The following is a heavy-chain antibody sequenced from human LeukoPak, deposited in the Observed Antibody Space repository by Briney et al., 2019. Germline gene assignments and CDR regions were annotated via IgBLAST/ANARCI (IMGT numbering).Heavy chain of an antibody. V-gene: IGHV3-72*01. CDR3: ARYSGYDSPFDY. CDR2: TRNKANSYTT. J-gene: IGHJ4*02. Sequence: GGSPRLPCAASGFTFSDHYMDWVRQAPGKGLEWVGRTRNKANSYTTEYAASVKGRFTISRDDSKNSLYLQMNSLKTEDTAVYYCARYSGYDSPFDYWGQGTLVTVSS. CDR1: GFTFSDHY. D-gene: IGHD5-12*01.